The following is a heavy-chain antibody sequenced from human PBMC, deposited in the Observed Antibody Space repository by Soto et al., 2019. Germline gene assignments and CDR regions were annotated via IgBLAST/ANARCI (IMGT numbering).Heavy chain of an antibody. Sequence: GGSLRLSCAASGFTFSSYSMNWVRQAPGKGLEWVSSISSSSSYIYYADSVKGRFTISRDNAKNSLYLPMNSLRAEDTAVYYCARDLYCSSTSCFQNAFDIWGQGTMVTVSS. D-gene: IGHD2-2*01. V-gene: IGHV3-21*01. CDR3: ARDLYCSSTSCFQNAFDI. CDR1: GFTFSSYS. CDR2: ISSSSSYI. J-gene: IGHJ3*02.